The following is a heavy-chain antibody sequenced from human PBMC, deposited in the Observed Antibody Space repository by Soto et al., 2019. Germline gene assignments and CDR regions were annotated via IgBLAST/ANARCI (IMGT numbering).Heavy chain of an antibody. CDR1: GDSVSSNSAA. CDR2: TYYRSKWYN. D-gene: IGHD2-15*01. Sequence: PSQTLSLTCAISGDSVSSNSAAWNWIRQSPSRGLEWLGRTYYRSKWYNDYAVSVKSRITINPDTSKNQFSLQLNSVTPEDTGVYYCARDSCSGGSCYFGYYYVMDVWGQGTTVTVSS. V-gene: IGHV6-1*01. CDR3: ARDSCSGGSCYFGYYYVMDV. J-gene: IGHJ6*02.